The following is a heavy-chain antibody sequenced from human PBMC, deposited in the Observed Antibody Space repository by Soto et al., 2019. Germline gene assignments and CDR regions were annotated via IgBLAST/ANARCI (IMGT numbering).Heavy chain of an antibody. CDR1: GGTFSSYA. CDR3: ARDIVVVPAAPYDAFDI. J-gene: IGHJ3*02. CDR2: IIPIFGTA. V-gene: IGHV1-69*13. Sequence: ASVKVSCKASGGTFSSYAISWVRQAPGQGLEWMGGIIPIFGTANYAQKFQGRVTITADESTSTAYMELSSLRSEDTAVYYCARDIVVVPAAPYDAFDIWGQGTMVTDSS. D-gene: IGHD2-2*01.